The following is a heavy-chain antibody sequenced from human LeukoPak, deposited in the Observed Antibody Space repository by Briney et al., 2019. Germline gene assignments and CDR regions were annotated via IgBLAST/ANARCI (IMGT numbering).Heavy chain of an antibody. V-gene: IGHV1-8*01. D-gene: IGHD6-13*01. CDR1: GYTFTSYD. CDR3: ARLPGIAAAGTGVDY. Sequence: ASAKVSCKASGYTFTSYDINWVRQATGQGLEWMGWMNPNSGNTGYAQKFQGRVTMTRNTSISTAYMELSSLRSEDTAVYYCARLPGIAAAGTGVDYWGQGTLVTVSS. CDR2: MNPNSGNT. J-gene: IGHJ4*02.